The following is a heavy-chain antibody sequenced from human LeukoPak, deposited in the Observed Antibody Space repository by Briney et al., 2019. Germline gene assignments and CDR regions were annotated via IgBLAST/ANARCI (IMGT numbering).Heavy chain of an antibody. CDR3: ASASYKGGFYYYYYMDV. J-gene: IGHJ6*03. V-gene: IGHV1-69*05. D-gene: IGHD1-26*01. Sequence: SVKVSCKASGGTFSSYAISWVRQAPGQGLEWMGGIIPIFGTANYAQKFQGRVTITTDESTSTAYMELSSLRSEDTAVYYCASASYKGGFYYYYYMDVWGKGTTVTVSS. CDR2: IIPIFGTA. CDR1: GGTFSSYA.